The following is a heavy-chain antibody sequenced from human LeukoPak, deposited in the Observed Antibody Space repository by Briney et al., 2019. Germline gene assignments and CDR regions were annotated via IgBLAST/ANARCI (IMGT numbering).Heavy chain of an antibody. CDR2: ISGNNGMR. CDR3: ATFSPGYYVRAGYSAY. D-gene: IGHD3/OR15-3a*01. Sequence: ASVRVSCKASGHTFTSLGFSWVRQAPGQGLEWMGWISGNNGMRRYIEKLEGRVTMTTDTSTSTTYMELQSLRFDDTALYYCATFSPGYYVRAGYSAYWGQGTLVTVS. V-gene: IGHV1-18*01. CDR1: GHTFTSLG. J-gene: IGHJ4*02.